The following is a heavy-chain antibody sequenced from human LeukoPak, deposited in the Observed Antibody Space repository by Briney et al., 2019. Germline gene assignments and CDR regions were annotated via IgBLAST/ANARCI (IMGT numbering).Heavy chain of an antibody. CDR2: IYYSGST. D-gene: IGHD6-13*01. CDR1: GGSVSSGSYY. V-gene: IGHV4-61*01. CDR3: ARDTPIIAGDYYYYGMDV. J-gene: IGHJ6*02. Sequence: SETLSLTCNVSGGSVSSGSYYWSWIRQPPGKGLEWIGYIYYSGSTNYNPSLKTRVTISVDTSKNQFSLKLSSVTAADTALYYCARDTPIIAGDYYYYGMDVWGQGTTVTVSS.